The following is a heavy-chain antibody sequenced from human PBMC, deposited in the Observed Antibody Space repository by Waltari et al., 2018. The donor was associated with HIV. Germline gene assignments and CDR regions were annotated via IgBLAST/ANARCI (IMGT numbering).Heavy chain of an antibody. CDR3: AVQDGFFDF. CDR1: GLTLNNYA. D-gene: IGHD3-3*01. J-gene: IGHJ4*02. V-gene: IGHV3-23*01. CDR2: ISGSGDRT. Sequence: EVQLLASGGTLVRPGGSLRLSCTVYGLTLNNYALNWVRQAPGKGLEWVGGISGSGDRTDYAASAKGRFTISRDNSKKTLYLQMRGLRVDDTASYYCAVQDGFFDFWGRGTVVSVAS.